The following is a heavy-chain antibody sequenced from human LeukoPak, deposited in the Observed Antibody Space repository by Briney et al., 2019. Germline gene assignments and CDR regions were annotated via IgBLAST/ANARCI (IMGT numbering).Heavy chain of an antibody. V-gene: IGHV1-18*01. D-gene: IGHD1-14*01. CDR2: ISAYNGDT. J-gene: IGHJ4*02. CDR3: ARAGGITCRQFFDY. Sequence: VASVKVSCKASGYTFTSYCISWVRQAPGQGLEWMGWISAYNGDTKYAQKLQGRVTMTTDTSTSTAYMELRSLRSDDTAVCYCARAGGITCRQFFDYWGQGTLVTVSS. CDR1: GYTFTSYC.